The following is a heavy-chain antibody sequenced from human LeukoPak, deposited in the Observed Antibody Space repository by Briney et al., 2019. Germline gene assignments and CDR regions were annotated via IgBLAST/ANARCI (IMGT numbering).Heavy chain of an antibody. D-gene: IGHD2-15*01. CDR3: AKVSGYCSGGSCYLDY. CDR2: ISGSGGST. CDR1: GFTFSSYA. J-gene: IGHJ4*02. Sequence: GGSLRLSCAASGFTFSSYAMSWVRQAPGKGLEWVSAISGSGGSTYYADSVKGRFTISRDNSMNTLYLQMNSLRAEDTAVYYCAKVSGYCSGGSCYLDYWGQGTLVTVSS. V-gene: IGHV3-23*01.